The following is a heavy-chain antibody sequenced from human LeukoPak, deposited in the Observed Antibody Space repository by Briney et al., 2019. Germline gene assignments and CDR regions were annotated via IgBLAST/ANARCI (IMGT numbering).Heavy chain of an antibody. D-gene: IGHD6-19*01. CDR2: IDSSGTTI. J-gene: IGHJ5*02. CDR1: GITFSDSD. Sequence: PGGSLRLSCTASGITFSDSDMTWIRQAPGKGLEWASYIDSSGTTIYYADSVKGRFTISRDNAKNSLYLQMNSLRAEDTAVYYCARDISSGWYVGWFDPWGQGTLVTVSS. CDR3: ARDISSGWYVGWFDP. V-gene: IGHV3-11*04.